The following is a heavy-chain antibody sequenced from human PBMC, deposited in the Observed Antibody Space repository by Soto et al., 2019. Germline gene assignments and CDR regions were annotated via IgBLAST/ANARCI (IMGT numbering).Heavy chain of an antibody. CDR3: GSRGGRGGAARNWFDP. D-gene: IGHD6-6*01. Sequence: GGSLRLSCAASGFTFSSYSMNWVRQAPGKGLEWVSSISSSSSSYIYYADSVKGRFTISRDNAKNSLYLQMNSLRAEDRAVYYCGSRGGRGGAARNWFDPWGQGTLVTVSS. CDR2: ISSSSSSYI. V-gene: IGHV3-21*01. J-gene: IGHJ5*02. CDR1: GFTFSSYS.